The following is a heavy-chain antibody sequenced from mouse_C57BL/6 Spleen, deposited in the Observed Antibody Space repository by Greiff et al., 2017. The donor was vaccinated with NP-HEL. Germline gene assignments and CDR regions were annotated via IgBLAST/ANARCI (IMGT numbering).Heavy chain of an antibody. V-gene: IGHV10-3*01. CDR1: GFTFNTYA. J-gene: IGHJ1*03. Sequence: EVQGVESGGGLVQPKGSLKLSCAASGFTFNTYAMHWVRQAPGKGLEWVARIRSKSSNYATYYADSVKDRFTISRDDSQSMLYLQMNNLKTEDTAMYYCVREWGGTRYFDVWGTGTTVTVSS. D-gene: IGHD4-1*01. CDR3: VREWGGTRYFDV. CDR2: IRSKSSNYAT.